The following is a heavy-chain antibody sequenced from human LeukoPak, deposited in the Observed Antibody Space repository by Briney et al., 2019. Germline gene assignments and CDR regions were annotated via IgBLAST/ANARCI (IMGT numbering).Heavy chain of an antibody. CDR2: IYPGDSDT. V-gene: IGHV5-51*01. J-gene: IGHJ4*02. CDR1: GYSFTSYW. D-gene: IGHD3-22*01. Sequence: GESLKISCMGSGYSFTSYWIGWVRQMPGKGLEWMGIIYPGDSDTRYSPSFQGQVTTSADKSISTAYLQWSSLKASDTAMYYCARLRAYYYDSSGRGHFDYWGQGTLVTVSS. CDR3: ARLRAYYYDSSGRGHFDY.